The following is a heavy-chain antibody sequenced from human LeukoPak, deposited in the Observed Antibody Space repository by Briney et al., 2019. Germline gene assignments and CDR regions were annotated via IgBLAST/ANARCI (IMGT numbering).Heavy chain of an antibody. Sequence: GGSLRLSCAGSGFSFSSHGIHWVRQAPGKGLEWTSVIGDDGSHKIYADSVKGRFTISRDDSKNTLYLQMNSLRAEDTAIYYCARSRDGYIHGLEYWGRGTLVIVS. V-gene: IGHV3-33*08. D-gene: IGHD5-24*01. J-gene: IGHJ4*02. CDR2: IGDDGSHK. CDR1: GFSFSSHG. CDR3: ARSRDGYIHGLEY.